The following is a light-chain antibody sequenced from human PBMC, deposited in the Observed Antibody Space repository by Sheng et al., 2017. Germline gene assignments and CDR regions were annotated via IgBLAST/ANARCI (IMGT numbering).Light chain of an antibody. CDR1: QSVSNW. CDR2: RAS. Sequence: DIQMTQSPSTLSASVGDRVTLTCRASQSVSNWLAWYQQQPGKAPKLLIFRASSLEIGVPSRFSGSGSGTEFTLTISSLQPDDFATYYCQQYESYPVTFGQGTKLEIK. J-gene: IGKJ2*01. V-gene: IGKV1-5*03. CDR3: QQYESYPVT.